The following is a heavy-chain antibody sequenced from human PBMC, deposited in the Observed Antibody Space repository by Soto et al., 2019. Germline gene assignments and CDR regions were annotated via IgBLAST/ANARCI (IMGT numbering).Heavy chain of an antibody. D-gene: IGHD3-16*02. J-gene: IGHJ3*02. Sequence: SETLCLTCSVAEGSVSSGSYCWGWIRQPPGKGLEWIGNMYNSGSTSYNPSLKSRVTISVDTSKNQFSLRLSSVTAADTAVYYCATSTMITFGGVIVLRPPRAFDIWGQGTMVTVSS. CDR1: EGSVSSGSYC. CDR3: ATSTMITFGGVIVLRPPRAFDI. CDR2: MYNSGST. V-gene: IGHV4-39*01.